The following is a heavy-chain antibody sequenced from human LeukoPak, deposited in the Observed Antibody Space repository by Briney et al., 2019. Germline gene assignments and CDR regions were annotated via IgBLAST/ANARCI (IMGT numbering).Heavy chain of an antibody. CDR1: GGSISNYY. J-gene: IGHJ5*01. CDR2: VYHNGHS. D-gene: IGHD2-15*01. Sequence: SETLSLTCTVSGGSISNYYWNWIRHLPGKGLEWIDYVYHNGHSDYNPSLKSRVTISVDTSTNQFSLKMISVTAADTAVYYCASLGYSSGWLDSWGHGSLVIVSS. CDR3: ASLGYSSGWLDS. V-gene: IGHV4-59*01.